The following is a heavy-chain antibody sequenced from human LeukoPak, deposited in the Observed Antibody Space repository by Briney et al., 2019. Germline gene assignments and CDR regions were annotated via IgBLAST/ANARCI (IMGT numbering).Heavy chain of an antibody. D-gene: IGHD3-22*01. CDR1: SGSDSGGSYY. CDR3: ARDEDNSGRYYYYMDV. J-gene: IGHJ6*03. Sequence: PSDTLSLTCTVSSGSDSGGSYYWNWIRQPPGKGLEWIGYIYDSGSANYNPSLKSRVTISIDTSKNQFSLKLSSVTAADTAVYYCARDEDNSGRYYYYMDVWGKGTTVTVSS. V-gene: IGHV4-61*01. CDR2: IYDSGSA.